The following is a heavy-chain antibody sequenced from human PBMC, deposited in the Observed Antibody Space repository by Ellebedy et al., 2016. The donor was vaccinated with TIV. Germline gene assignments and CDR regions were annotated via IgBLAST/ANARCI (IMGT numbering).Heavy chain of an antibody. J-gene: IGHJ1*01. Sequence: GESLKISCAASGFTFSSYWMHWVRQAPGKGLVWVSRINSDGSSTSYADSVKGRFTISRDNAKNTLYLQMNSLRAEDTAVYYCATDRKWVEYFQHWGQGTLVTVSS. CDR1: GFTFSSYW. CDR3: ATDRKWVEYFQH. D-gene: IGHD1-26*01. CDR2: INSDGSST. V-gene: IGHV3-74*01.